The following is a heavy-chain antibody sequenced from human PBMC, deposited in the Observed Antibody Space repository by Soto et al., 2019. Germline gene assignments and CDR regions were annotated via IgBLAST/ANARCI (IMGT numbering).Heavy chain of an antibody. J-gene: IGHJ5*02. V-gene: IGHV3-48*01. CDR2: ISSSSSTI. Sequence: GGSLRLSCAASGFTFSSYSMNWVRQAPGKGLEWVSYISSSSSTIYYADSVKGRFTISRDNAKNSLYLQMNSLRAEDTAVYYCARDRKVVPAAMRAFDWFDPWGQGTLVTVSS. D-gene: IGHD2-2*01. CDR1: GFTFSSYS. CDR3: ARDRKVVPAAMRAFDWFDP.